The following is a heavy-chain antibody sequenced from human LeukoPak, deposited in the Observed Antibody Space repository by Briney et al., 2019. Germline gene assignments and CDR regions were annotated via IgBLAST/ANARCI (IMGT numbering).Heavy chain of an antibody. D-gene: IGHD6-6*01. V-gene: IGHV4-39*07. Sequence: SETLSLTCTVSGGSISSSSYYWGWIRQPPGKGLEWIGEINHSGSTNYNPSLKSRVTISVDTSKNQFSLKLSSVTAADTAVYYCARGREAQLEYYYDYWGQGTLVTVSS. CDR3: ARGREAQLEYYYDY. CDR2: INHSGST. J-gene: IGHJ4*02. CDR1: GGSISSSSYY.